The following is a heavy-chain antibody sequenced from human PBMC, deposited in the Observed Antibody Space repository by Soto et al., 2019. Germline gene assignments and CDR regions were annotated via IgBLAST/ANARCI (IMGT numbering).Heavy chain of an antibody. CDR3: AKEARGYHFDD. CDR2: IRGSGVNT. V-gene: IGHV3-23*01. J-gene: IGHJ4*02. D-gene: IGHD1-1*01. Sequence: PGGSLRLSCAASGFPFSVYAMIWVRQAPGKGLEWVSAIRGSGVNTYYADSVKGQFTISRDNSKNTLYLQMNSLRADDTALYYCAKEARGYHFDDWGQGTLVTVSS. CDR1: GFPFSVYA.